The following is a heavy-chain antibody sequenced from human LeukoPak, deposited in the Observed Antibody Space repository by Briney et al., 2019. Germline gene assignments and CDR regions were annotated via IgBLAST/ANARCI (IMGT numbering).Heavy chain of an antibody. CDR3: AREYYDFWSGTYYYYMDV. Sequence: SETLSLTCTVSGGSISSYYWSWIRQPAGKGLEWIGRIYTSGSTNYNPSLKSRGTMSVDTSKNQFSLKLSSVTAADTAVYYCAREYYDFWSGTYYYYMDVWGKGTTVTVSS. J-gene: IGHJ6*03. CDR2: IYTSGST. CDR1: GGSISSYY. V-gene: IGHV4-4*07. D-gene: IGHD3-3*01.